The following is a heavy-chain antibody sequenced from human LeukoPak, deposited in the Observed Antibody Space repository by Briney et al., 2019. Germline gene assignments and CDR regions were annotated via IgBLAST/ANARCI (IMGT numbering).Heavy chain of an antibody. V-gene: IGHV3-23*01. CDR2: ITSSGGST. CDR1: GFTFSSYA. J-gene: IGHJ4*02. CDR3: AKDPFLPPLGKPLLYASGY. Sequence: GGSLRLSCAASGFTFSSYAMSWVRQAPGKGLEWVSSITSSGGSTYYADSVKGRFTISRDNSKNTLYLQMNSLRAEDTAVYYCAKDPFLPPLGKPLLYASGYWGQGTLVTVSS. D-gene: IGHD2-2*02.